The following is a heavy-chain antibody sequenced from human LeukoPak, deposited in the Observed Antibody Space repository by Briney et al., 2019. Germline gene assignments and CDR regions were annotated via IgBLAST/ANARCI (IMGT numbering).Heavy chain of an antibody. D-gene: IGHD2-15*01. CDR1: GGSFSGYY. CDR2: INHSGST. J-gene: IGHJ4*02. Sequence: SETLSLTCAVYGGSFSGYYWSWIRQPPGKGLEWIGEINHSGSTNYNPSPKSRVTISVDTSKNQFSLKLSSVTAADTAVYYCARLAVVAATHLDYWGQGTLVTVSS. CDR3: ARLAVVAATHLDY. V-gene: IGHV4-34*01.